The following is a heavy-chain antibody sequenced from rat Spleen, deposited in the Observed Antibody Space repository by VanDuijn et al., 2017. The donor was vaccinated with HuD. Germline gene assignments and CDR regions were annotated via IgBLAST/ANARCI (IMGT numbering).Heavy chain of an antibody. V-gene: IGHV5-29*01. Sequence: EVQLVESGGGLVQPGNSLKLSCAASGFTFSEYALAWVRQAPTKGLEWVATISSDGGRNFYRYSVKGRFTISRDNAKSSLYLQMDSLRSEDTATYYCARRHYGYTDYFDYWGQGVMVPVSS. CDR2: ISSDGGRN. CDR1: GFTFSEYA. D-gene: IGHD1-11*01. J-gene: IGHJ2*01. CDR3: ARRHYGYTDYFDY.